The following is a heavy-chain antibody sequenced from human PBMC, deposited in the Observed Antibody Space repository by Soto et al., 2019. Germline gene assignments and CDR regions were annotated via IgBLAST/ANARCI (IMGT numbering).Heavy chain of an antibody. CDR3: ARDEDLDAYCGGDCYGLGNWFDP. CDR1: GFTFSSYA. CDR2: ISSNGGST. D-gene: IGHD2-21*01. V-gene: IGHV3-64*01. J-gene: IGHJ5*02. Sequence: EVQLVESGGGLVQPGGSLRLSCAASGFTFSSYAMHWVRQAPGKGLEYVSAISSNGGSTYYANSVKGRFTISRDNSKNTLYLQMGSLRAEDMAVYYCARDEDLDAYCGGDCYGLGNWFDPWGQGTLVTVSS.